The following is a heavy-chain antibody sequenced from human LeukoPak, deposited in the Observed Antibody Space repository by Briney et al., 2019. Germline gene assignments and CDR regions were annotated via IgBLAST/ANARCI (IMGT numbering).Heavy chain of an antibody. CDR3: ARASTAAEYLDAFDI. CDR1: GGSISSYY. D-gene: IGHD6-13*01. Sequence: KPSETLSHTCTVSGGSISSYYWSWIRQPPGKGLEWIGYVYYSGSTNYNPSLKSRVTISVDTSKNQFSLKLSSVTAADTAVYYCARASTAAEYLDAFDIWGQGTMVTVSS. J-gene: IGHJ3*02. V-gene: IGHV4-59*01. CDR2: VYYSGST.